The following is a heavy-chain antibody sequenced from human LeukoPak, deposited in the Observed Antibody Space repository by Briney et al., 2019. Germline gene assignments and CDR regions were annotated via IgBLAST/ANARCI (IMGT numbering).Heavy chain of an antibody. D-gene: IGHD2-2*01. CDR1: GGSFSGYY. J-gene: IGHJ5*02. CDR3: ARRGNYCSSTSCLLRWFDP. Sequence: SETLSLTCAVYGGSFSGYYWSWIRQPPGKGLEWIGEINHSGSTNYNPSLKSRVTISVDTSKNQFSLKLSSVTAADTAVYYCARRGNYCSSTSCLLRWFDPWGQGTLVTVSS. V-gene: IGHV4-34*01. CDR2: INHSGST.